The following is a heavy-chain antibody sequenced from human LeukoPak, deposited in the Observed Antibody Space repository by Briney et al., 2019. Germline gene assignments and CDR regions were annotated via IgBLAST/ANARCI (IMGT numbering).Heavy chain of an antibody. V-gene: IGHV3-30*02. CDR3: AKGKVAAADPPGY. CDR1: EFTFSSYG. D-gene: IGHD6-13*01. J-gene: IGHJ4*02. Sequence: GGPLRLSCAASEFTFSSYGMHWVRQAPGKGLEWLAFIRYDGSNKYYADSVKGRFTISRDNSKNTLYLQMNSLRAEDTAVYYCAKGKVAAADPPGYWGQGTLVTVSS. CDR2: IRYDGSNK.